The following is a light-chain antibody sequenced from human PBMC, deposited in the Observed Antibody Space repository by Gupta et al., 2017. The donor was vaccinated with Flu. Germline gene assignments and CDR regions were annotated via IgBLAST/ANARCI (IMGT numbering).Light chain of an antibody. CDR2: SNN. CDR3: AAWDDSLIV. CDR1: SSNIGSNT. V-gene: IGLV1-44*01. J-gene: IGLJ3*02. Sequence: QSVLTQPPSASGTPGQRVTISCSGSSSNIGSNTVNWYQQLPGTAPKLLIYSNNQRPSGVPDRFSGSKSGTSAALAIRGRQSEDEDDYYCAAWDDSLIVFGGGTKLTVL.